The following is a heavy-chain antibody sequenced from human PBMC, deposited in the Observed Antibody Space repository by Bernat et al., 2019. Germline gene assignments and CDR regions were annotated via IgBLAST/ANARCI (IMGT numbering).Heavy chain of an antibody. D-gene: IGHD5-12*01. CDR3: ARDKDGGYAFDY. CDR2: LLGNGAHP. J-gene: IGHJ4*02. Sequence: EVELVESGGGLVQPGGSLRLPCTASGFTFSTYAMHWVRQTPGKGLEYVSSLLGNGAHPQYANSVKGRFTISRDNSKNTLYLQMGSLRPEDTAMYYCARDKDGGYAFDYWGQGTLVTVSS. V-gene: IGHV3-64*01. CDR1: GFTFSTYA.